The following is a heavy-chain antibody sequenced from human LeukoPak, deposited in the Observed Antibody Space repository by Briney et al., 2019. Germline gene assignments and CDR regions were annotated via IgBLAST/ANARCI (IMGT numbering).Heavy chain of an antibody. V-gene: IGHV4-34*01. J-gene: IGHJ5*02. Sequence: SETLSLTCAVYGGSFSGYYWSWIRQPLGKGLEWIGEINHSGSTNYNPSLKSRVTISVDTSKNQFSLKLSSVTAADTAVYYCARGGFFGNWFDPWGQGTLVTVSS. D-gene: IGHD3-3*01. CDR2: INHSGST. CDR1: GGSFSGYY. CDR3: ARGGFFGNWFDP.